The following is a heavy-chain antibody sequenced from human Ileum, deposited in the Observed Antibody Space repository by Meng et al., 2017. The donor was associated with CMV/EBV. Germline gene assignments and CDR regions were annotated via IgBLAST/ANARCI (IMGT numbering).Heavy chain of an antibody. Sequence: SCAASGFTFSSAWISWFRQAPSKGLEWVGRIKSKTSGETTDFAAPVKGRFTISRDDSKTTVYLQMNSLKTEDTAVYYCAADIAAAGKGEFDYWGQGTLVTVSS. V-gene: IGHV3-15*01. D-gene: IGHD6-13*01. CDR2: IKSKTSGETT. J-gene: IGHJ4*02. CDR3: AADIAAAGKGEFDY. CDR1: GFTFSSAW.